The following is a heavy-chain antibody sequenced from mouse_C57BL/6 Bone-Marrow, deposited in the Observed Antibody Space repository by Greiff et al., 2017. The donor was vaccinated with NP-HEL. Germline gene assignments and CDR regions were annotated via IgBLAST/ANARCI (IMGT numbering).Heavy chain of an antibody. CDR3: ARRFYYGNHLGFAY. Sequence: QVQLQQSGAELARPGASVKLSCKASGYTFTSYGISWVKQRTGQGLEWIGEIYPRSGNTYYNEKFKGKATLTADKSSSTAYMELRSLTSEYSAVYFCARRFYYGNHLGFAYWGQVTLVTVSA. CDR2: IYPRSGNT. V-gene: IGHV1-81*01. CDR1: GYTFTSYG. J-gene: IGHJ3*01. D-gene: IGHD2-1*01.